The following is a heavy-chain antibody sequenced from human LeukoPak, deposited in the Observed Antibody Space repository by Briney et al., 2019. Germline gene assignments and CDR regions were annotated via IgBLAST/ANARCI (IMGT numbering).Heavy chain of an antibody. CDR2: ISYDGSNK. Sequence: PGGSLRPSCAASGFTFSSYGMHWVRQAPGKGLEWVAVISYDGSNKYYADSVKGRFTISRDNSKNTLYLQMNSLRAEDTAVYYCAKDGGTMIGRAFDYWGQGTLVTVSS. CDR1: GFTFSSYG. V-gene: IGHV3-30*18. D-gene: IGHD3-22*01. J-gene: IGHJ4*02. CDR3: AKDGGTMIGRAFDY.